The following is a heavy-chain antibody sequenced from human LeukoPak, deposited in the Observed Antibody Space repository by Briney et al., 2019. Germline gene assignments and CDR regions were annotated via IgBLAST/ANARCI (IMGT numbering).Heavy chain of an antibody. CDR1: GFTFSSYG. J-gene: IGHJ4*02. CDR3: AKASYPLILSGY. D-gene: IGHD2-2*01. Sequence: GGSLRLSCAASGFTFSSYGMHWVRQAPGKGLEWVAVISYDGSNKYYADSVKGRFTISRDNSKNTLYLQMNSLRAEDTAVYYCAKASYPLILSGYWGQGTLVTVSS. V-gene: IGHV3-30*18. CDR2: ISYDGSNK.